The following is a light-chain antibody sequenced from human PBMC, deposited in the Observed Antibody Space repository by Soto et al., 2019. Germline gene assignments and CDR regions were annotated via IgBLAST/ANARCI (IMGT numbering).Light chain of an antibody. J-gene: IGKJ4*01. CDR2: LAS. V-gene: IGKV1-39*01. CDR3: QQSFSNPRT. Sequence: IQMTQSPSSLSASLGDRVTVTCRASQKIHNFVSWYQQKPGQAPKLLIFLASTLESGVPSRFGGSGSGTDFTLTISSLQPEDFATYYCQQSFSNPRTCGGGTRWIS. CDR1: QKIHNF.